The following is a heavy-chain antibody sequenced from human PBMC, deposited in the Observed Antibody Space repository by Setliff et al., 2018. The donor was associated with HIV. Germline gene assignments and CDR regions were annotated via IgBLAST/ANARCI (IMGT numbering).Heavy chain of an antibody. V-gene: IGHV4-34*01. D-gene: IGHD6-6*01. J-gene: IGHJ1*01. CDR3: ARARMAAPRPFDA. CDR1: GGSFRNYY. CDR2: INHSGST. Sequence: TLSLTCAVYGGSFRNYYWSWVRQAPGKGLEWIGEINHSGSTNYNPSLKSRVTASIDTSKNQFSLKLNSVSAADTAVYFCARARMAAPRPFDAWGQGTLVTVSS.